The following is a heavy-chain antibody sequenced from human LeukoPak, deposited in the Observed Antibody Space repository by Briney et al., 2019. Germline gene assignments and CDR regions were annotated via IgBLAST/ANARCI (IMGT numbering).Heavy chain of an antibody. V-gene: IGHV4-4*02. CDR1: GGSISSSNW. CDR3: ARSYYDILTGYFSSTPPVAFDI. Sequence: SGTLSLTCAVSGGSISSSNWWSWVRQPPGKGLEWIGEIYHSGSTNYNPSLKSRVTISVDKSKNQFSLKLSSVTAADTAVYYCARSYYDILTGYFSSTPPVAFDIWGQGTMVIVSS. J-gene: IGHJ3*02. D-gene: IGHD3-9*01. CDR2: IYHSGST.